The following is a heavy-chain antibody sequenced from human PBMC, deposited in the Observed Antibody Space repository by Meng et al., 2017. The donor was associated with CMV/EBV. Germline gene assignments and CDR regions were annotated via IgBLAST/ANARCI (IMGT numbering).Heavy chain of an antibody. J-gene: IGHJ4*02. CDR2: IIPILGIA. D-gene: IGHD6-6*01. Sequence: SVKVSCKASGYTFTGYYMHWVRQVPGQGLEWMGRIIPILGIANYAQKFQGRVTITADKSTSTAYMELSSLRSEDTAVYYCARAGSSSSSAGIDYWGQGTLVTVSS. CDR3: ARAGSSSSSAGIDY. V-gene: IGHV1-69*04. CDR1: GYTFTGYY.